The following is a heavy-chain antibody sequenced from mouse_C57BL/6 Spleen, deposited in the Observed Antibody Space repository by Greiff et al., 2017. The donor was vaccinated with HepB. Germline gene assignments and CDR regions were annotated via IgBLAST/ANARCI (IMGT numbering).Heavy chain of an antibody. V-gene: IGHV1-69*01. D-gene: IGHD1-1*01. J-gene: IGHJ2*01. CDR3: ARLYGSSPYYFDY. CDR1: GYTFTSYW. CDR2: IDPSDSYT. Sequence: VQLQQPGAELVMPGASVKLSCKASGYTFTSYWMHWVKQRPGQGLEWIGEIDPSDSYTNYNQKFKGKSTLTVDKSSSTAYMQLSSLTSEDSAVYYCARLYGSSPYYFDYWGQGTTLTVSS.